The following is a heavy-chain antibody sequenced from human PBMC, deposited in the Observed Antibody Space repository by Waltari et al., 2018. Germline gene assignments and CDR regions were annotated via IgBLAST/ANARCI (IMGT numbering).Heavy chain of an antibody. CDR2: IWYDGSNK. CDR1: GFTFSTSA. CDR3: ARSVATAGIFDH. Sequence: QVQLVESGGGVVQPGRSLRLSCAASGFTFSTSAIHWVRQAPGKGLEWVAVIWYDGSNKYYADSVKGRFTISRDNSKNTLYLQMNSLRAEDTAVYNCARSVATAGIFDHWGQGTLVTVSS. D-gene: IGHD6-13*01. V-gene: IGHV3-33*01. J-gene: IGHJ4*02.